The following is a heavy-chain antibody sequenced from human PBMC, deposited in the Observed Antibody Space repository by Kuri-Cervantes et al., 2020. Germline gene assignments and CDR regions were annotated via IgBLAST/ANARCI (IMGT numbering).Heavy chain of an antibody. Sequence: LRLSCTVSGGSISSGDYYWSWIRQPPGKGLEWIGYTYYSGSTYYNPSLKSRVTISVDTSKNQFSLKLSSVTAADTAVYYCARAPSYYDSSGYSIFDYWGQGTLVTVSS. D-gene: IGHD3-22*01. CDR1: GGSISSGDYY. CDR2: TYYSGST. J-gene: IGHJ4*02. CDR3: ARAPSYYDSSGYSIFDY. V-gene: IGHV4-30-4*01.